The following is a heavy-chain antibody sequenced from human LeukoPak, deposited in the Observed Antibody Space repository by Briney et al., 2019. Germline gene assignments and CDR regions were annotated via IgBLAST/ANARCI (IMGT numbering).Heavy chain of an antibody. CDR2: IWYDGSNK. V-gene: IGHV3-33*01. CDR1: GFTFSSYG. Sequence: PGRSLRLSCAASGFTFSSYGMHWVRQAPGKGLEWVAVIWYDGSNKYYADSVKGRFTISRDNSKNTLYLQMNSLRAEDTAVYYCARDYSSGSYYFDYWGQGTLVTVSS. D-gene: IGHD6-19*01. CDR3: ARDYSSGSYYFDY. J-gene: IGHJ4*02.